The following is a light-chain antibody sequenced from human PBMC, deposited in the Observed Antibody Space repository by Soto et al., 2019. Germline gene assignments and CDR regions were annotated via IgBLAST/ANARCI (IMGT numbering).Light chain of an antibody. Sequence: EIVMTQSPPSLTVTPGEPASISCSSSQRLLHSNGYNYLDWYLQKPGQSPQLLIYLGSNRASGVPDRFSGSGSGTYFTLKISRVEAEDVGVYYCMQALQTPGTFDQGTKVDI. V-gene: IGKV2-28*01. J-gene: IGKJ1*01. CDR3: MQALQTPGT. CDR1: QRLLHSNGYNY. CDR2: LGS.